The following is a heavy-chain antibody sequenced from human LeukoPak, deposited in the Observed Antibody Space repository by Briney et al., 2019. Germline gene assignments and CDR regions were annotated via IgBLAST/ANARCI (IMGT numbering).Heavy chain of an antibody. CDR2: IFVGSVNT. J-gene: IGHJ4*02. V-gene: IGHV1-58*02. CDR1: GFTLTNSP. D-gene: IGHD3-22*01. Sequence: SVTVSCKASGFTLTNSPMQWVRQARGQRLEWIGWIFVGSVNTKYAQKFQERVTITRDMSTSTAYMELSSLRSEDTAVYYCAADRYDSSGYYHFDYWGQGTLVTVSS. CDR3: AADRYDSSGYYHFDY.